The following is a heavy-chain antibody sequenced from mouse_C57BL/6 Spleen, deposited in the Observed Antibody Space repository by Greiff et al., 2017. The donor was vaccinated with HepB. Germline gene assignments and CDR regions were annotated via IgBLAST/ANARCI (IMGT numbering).Heavy chain of an antibody. CDR1: GYTFTSYW. D-gene: IGHD3-3*01. V-gene: IGHV1-69*01. Sequence: QVQLQQPGAELVMPGASVKLSCKASGYTFTSYWMHWVKQRPGQGLEWIGEIDPSDSYTNYNQKFKGQSTLTIDKSSSTAYMQLSSLTSEDSAVYYCARGTDCGDAMDYWGQGTSVTVSS. J-gene: IGHJ4*01. CDR3: ARGTDCGDAMDY. CDR2: IDPSDSYT.